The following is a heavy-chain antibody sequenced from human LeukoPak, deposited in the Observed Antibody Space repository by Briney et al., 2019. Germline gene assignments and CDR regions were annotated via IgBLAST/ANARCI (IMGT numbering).Heavy chain of an antibody. J-gene: IGHJ4*02. Sequence: SETLSLTCTVSGGSISSSSYCWVRLPQPPGKGLEWNGSNYYSGSTYYNPSLKSRVTISVDTSTNQFSLMLSSVTAADTAVYYCARRGGLGSCYYGRPFDYWGQGTLVTVSS. D-gene: IGHD3-22*01. CDR3: ARRGGLGSCYYGRPFDY. V-gene: IGHV4-39*01. CDR2: NYYSGST. CDR1: GGSISSSSYC.